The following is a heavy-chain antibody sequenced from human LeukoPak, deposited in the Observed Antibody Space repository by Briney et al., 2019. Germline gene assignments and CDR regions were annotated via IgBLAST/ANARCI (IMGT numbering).Heavy chain of an antibody. V-gene: IGHV3-23*01. Sequence: GGSLRLSCAASGFTFSSYAMSWVRQAPGKGLEWVSAISGSGGSTYHAESRKGRFTLSRDNAKTTLYLQMNSLRAEDTAVYYCAKDRRHMVRGGTDAFDIWGQGTMVTVSS. D-gene: IGHD3-10*01. J-gene: IGHJ3*02. CDR1: GFTFSSYA. CDR2: ISGSGGST. CDR3: AKDRRHMVRGGTDAFDI.